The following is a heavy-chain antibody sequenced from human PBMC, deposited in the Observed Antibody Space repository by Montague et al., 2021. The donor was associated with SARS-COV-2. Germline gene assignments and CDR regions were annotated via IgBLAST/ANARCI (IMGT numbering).Heavy chain of an antibody. Sequence: TLSLTCTVSGGSISSGSYYWSWIRQPAGKGLDWIGRISISGSTNYNPPLKSRVTLSVCTSKNQFSLKLSSVTAADTAVYYCARDISVSGLFDYWGQGTLVPVSS. CDR3: ARDISVSGLFDY. CDR1: GGSISSGSYY. J-gene: IGHJ4*02. CDR2: ISISGST. D-gene: IGHD2-21*01. V-gene: IGHV4-61*02.